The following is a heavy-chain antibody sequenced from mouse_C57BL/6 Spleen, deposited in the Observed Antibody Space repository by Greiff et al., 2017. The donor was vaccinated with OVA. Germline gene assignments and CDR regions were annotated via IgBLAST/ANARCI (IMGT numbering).Heavy chain of an antibody. CDR3: AREGYYGSSPAWFAY. Sequence: EVKLMESGGGLVKPGGSLKLSCAASGFTFSSYAMSWVRQTPEKRLEWVATISDGGSYTSYPDNVKGRFTISRDNAKHNLYLQMSHLKSEDTAMYYCAREGYYGSSPAWFAYWGQGTLVTVSA. CDR2: ISDGGSYT. J-gene: IGHJ3*01. V-gene: IGHV5-4*01. CDR1: GFTFSSYA. D-gene: IGHD1-1*01.